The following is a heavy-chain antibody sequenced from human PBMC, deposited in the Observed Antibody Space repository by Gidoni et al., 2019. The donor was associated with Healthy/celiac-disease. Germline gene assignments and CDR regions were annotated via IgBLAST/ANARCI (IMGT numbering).Heavy chain of an antibody. D-gene: IGHD3-10*01. V-gene: IGHV1-2*02. CDR3: ARGGSGSANVDY. Sequence: QVQLLRSGAEVKKPGASVKLACKASGYPFTGYYMHWVRQAPGQGLEWMGWINPNSGGTNYAQKFQCRVTMTRDTSISTAYMELSRLRSDDTAVYYCARGGSGSANVDYWSQGTLVTVSS. CDR1: GYPFTGYY. CDR2: INPNSGGT. J-gene: IGHJ4*02.